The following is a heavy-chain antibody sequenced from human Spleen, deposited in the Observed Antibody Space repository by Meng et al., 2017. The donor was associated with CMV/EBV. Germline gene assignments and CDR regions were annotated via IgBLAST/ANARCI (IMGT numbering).Heavy chain of an antibody. V-gene: IGHV3-74*01. CDR3: ARDRAYSWRYDY. CDR1: GFTFSSYW. CDR2: INSDGSST. Sequence: GESLKISCAASGFTFSSYWMHWVRQAPGKGLVRVSRINSDGSSTSYADSVKGRFTISRDNAKNTLYLQMNSLRAEDTAVYYCARDRAYSWRYDYWGQGTLVTVSS. D-gene: IGHD2-21*01. J-gene: IGHJ4*02.